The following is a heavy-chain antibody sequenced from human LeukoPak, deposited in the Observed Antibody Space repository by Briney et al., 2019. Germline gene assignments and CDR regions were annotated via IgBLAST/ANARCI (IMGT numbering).Heavy chain of an antibody. CDR3: AIDPVSPEAVAGTWYFQH. J-gene: IGHJ1*01. CDR2: IIPIFGTA. CDR1: GGTFSSYA. D-gene: IGHD6-19*01. Sequence: ASVKVSCKASGGTFSSYAISWVRHAPGQGLEWMGGIIPIFGTANYAQKFQGRVTITADESTSTAYMELSSLRSEDTAVYYCAIDPVSPEAVAGTWYFQHWGQGTLVTVSS. V-gene: IGHV1-69*13.